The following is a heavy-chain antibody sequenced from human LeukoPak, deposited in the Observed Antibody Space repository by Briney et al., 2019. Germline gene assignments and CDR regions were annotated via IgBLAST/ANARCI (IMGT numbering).Heavy chain of an antibody. CDR2: IYYSVST. D-gene: IGHD7-27*01. V-gene: IGHV4-59*11. Sequence: SQTLSLTCTVSGGSISSHYCSWIRQPPGKGLEWIGYIYYSVSTNYNPSLKSRLTISVDTSKNQFSLKLRSVTAADTAVYYCARADGWGFPHYWGQGTLVTVSS. J-gene: IGHJ4*02. CDR1: GGSISSHY. CDR3: ARADGWGFPHY.